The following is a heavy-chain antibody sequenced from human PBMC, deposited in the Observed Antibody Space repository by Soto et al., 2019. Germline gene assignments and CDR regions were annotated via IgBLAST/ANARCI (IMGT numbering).Heavy chain of an antibody. CDR3: ARGDFWSGLDY. V-gene: IGHV3-30-3*01. Sequence: VQLVESGGGVVQPGRSLRLSCAASGFTFSSYAMHWVRQAPGKGLEWVAVISYDGSNKYYADSVKGRFTISRDNSKNTLYLQMNSLRAEDTAMYYCARGDFWSGLDYWGQGTLVTVSS. CDR2: ISYDGSNK. J-gene: IGHJ4*02. D-gene: IGHD3-3*01. CDR1: GFTFSSYA.